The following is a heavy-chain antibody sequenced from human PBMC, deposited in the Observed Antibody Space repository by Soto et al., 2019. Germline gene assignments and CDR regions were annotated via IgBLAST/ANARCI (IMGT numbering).Heavy chain of an antibody. D-gene: IGHD3-22*01. Sequence: SGGSLRLSCAASGFTFSSYGMHWVRQAPGKGLEWVAVISYDGSNKYYADSVKGRFTISRDNSKNTPYLQMNSLRAEDTAVYYCAKGGYYDSSGPYGMDVWGQGTTVTVSS. CDR3: AKGGYYDSSGPYGMDV. CDR1: GFTFSSYG. J-gene: IGHJ6*02. V-gene: IGHV3-30*18. CDR2: ISYDGSNK.